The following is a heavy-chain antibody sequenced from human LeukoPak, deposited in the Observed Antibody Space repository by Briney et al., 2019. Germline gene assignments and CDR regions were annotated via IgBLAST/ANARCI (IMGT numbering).Heavy chain of an antibody. CDR3: ARGHRKSSSGYYPDV. D-gene: IGHD3-22*01. V-gene: IGHV1-8*01. Sequence: GASVKVSCKASGYTFTTYDIHWVRQATGQGLEWMGWMNPNSGNTGYAQKLEGRVTMTTNTSISTAYMELSSLRSEDTAVYYCARGHRKSSSGYYPDVWGQGTTVTVSS. CDR2: MNPNSGNT. CDR1: GYTFTTYD. J-gene: IGHJ6*02.